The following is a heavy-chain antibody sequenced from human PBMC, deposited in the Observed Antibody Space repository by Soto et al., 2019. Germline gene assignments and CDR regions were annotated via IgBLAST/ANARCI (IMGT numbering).Heavy chain of an antibody. J-gene: IGHJ4*02. D-gene: IGHD2-21*02. V-gene: IGHV4-59*01. CDR2: IYYSGST. CDR1: GGSISSYY. Sequence: SETLSLTCPVSGGSISSYYWSWIRQPPGKGLEWIGYIYYSGSTNYNPSLKSRVTISVDTSKNQFSLKLSSVTAADTAVYYCASYCGGDCAFDYWGQGTLVTVSS. CDR3: ASYCGGDCAFDY.